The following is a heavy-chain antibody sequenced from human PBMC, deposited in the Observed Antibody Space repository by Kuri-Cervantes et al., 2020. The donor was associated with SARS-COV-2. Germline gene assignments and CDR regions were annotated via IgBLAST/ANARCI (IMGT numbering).Heavy chain of an antibody. CDR2: TRNKANSYTT. Sequence: GESLKISCAASGFTFSDHYMDWVRQAPGKGLEWVGRTRNKANSYTTEYAASVKGRFTISRDDSKNTLYLQMNSLRAEDTAVYYCGKAGKKEGYCSSTSCYLDSDYWGQGTLVTVSS. D-gene: IGHD2-2*01. J-gene: IGHJ4*02. CDR1: GFTFSDHY. V-gene: IGHV3-72*01. CDR3: GKAGKKEGYCSSTSCYLDSDY.